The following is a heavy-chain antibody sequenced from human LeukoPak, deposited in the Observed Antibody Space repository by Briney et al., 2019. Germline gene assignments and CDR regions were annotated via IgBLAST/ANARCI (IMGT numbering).Heavy chain of an antibody. CDR2: ISWNSGSL. CDR1: GFTFSDYA. Sequence: GGSLRLSCAASGFTFSDYAMHWVRQAPGKGLEGVSDISWNSGSLDYADSVKGRFTISRDNAKNSLYLQMNSLRAEDTALYYCAKDRGATFYYGSGSFDFWGRGTLVTVSS. D-gene: IGHD3-10*01. V-gene: IGHV3-9*01. CDR3: AKDRGATFYYGSGSFDF. J-gene: IGHJ4*02.